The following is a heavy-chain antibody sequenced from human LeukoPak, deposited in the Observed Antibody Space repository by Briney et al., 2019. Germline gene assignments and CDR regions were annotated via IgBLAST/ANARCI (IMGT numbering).Heavy chain of an antibody. Sequence: EESLKISCKGSGYSFTSYWIGWVRQMPGKGMEWMGIIYPGDSDTRYSPSFQGQVTISADKSISTAYLQWSSLKASDTAMYYCARQTNTAMVEPWGQGTLVTVSS. D-gene: IGHD5-18*01. CDR3: ARQTNTAMVEP. CDR2: IYPGDSDT. J-gene: IGHJ5*02. CDR1: GYSFTSYW. V-gene: IGHV5-51*01.